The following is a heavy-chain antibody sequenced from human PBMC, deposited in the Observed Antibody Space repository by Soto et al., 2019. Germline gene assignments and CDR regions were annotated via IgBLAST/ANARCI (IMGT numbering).Heavy chain of an antibody. V-gene: IGHV4-34*01. CDR3: ARGISYSNYYYYYGMDV. CDR1: GGSFSGDY. CDR2: NNHSGST. J-gene: IGHJ6*02. D-gene: IGHD4-4*01. Sequence: QVQLQQWGAGLLKPSETLSLTCAVYGGSFSGDYWNWIRQPPGKGLEWIGENNHSGSTNFNPSLKXRXTXSXXTSKNQFSRTLSSVTAADTAVYCCARGISYSNYYYYYGMDVWGQGTTVTVSS.